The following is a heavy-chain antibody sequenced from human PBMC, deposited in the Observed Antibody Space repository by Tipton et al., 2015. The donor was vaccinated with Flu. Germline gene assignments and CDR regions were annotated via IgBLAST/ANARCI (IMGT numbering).Heavy chain of an antibody. CDR1: GDSMNSYY. V-gene: IGHV4-4*07. CDR2: IYASGST. CDR3: ASTSNHGRTIEPNFDY. J-gene: IGHJ4*02. D-gene: IGHD1-14*01. Sequence: TLSLTCTVSGDSMNSYYWSWIRQPAGKGLEWIGRIYASGSTTYNPSLKSRVTMSVDTSKNQFSLKLSSVTAADTAVYYCASTSNHGRTIEPNFDYWGQGTLVTVSS.